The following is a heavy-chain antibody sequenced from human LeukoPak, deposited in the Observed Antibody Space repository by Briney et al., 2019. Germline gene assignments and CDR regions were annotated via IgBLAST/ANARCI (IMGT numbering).Heavy chain of an antibody. V-gene: IGHV4-39*07. CDR1: GGSINSSEYY. J-gene: IGHJ4*02. Sequence: SGALSLTCTGSGGSINSSEYYWGWGPQPPGEGLGGVGGIFFTGSTYYNPSLKSRVTMSVDTSKNQFSLKLSSVTAADTAVFFCAKVTGRPYSSSYIDTWGQGTLVTVSS. CDR2: IFFTGST. CDR3: AKVTGRPYSSSYIDT. D-gene: IGHD6-19*01.